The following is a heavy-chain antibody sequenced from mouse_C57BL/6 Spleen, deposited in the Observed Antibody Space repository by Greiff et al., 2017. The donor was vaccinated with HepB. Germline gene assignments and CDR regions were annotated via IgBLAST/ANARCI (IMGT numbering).Heavy chain of an antibody. V-gene: IGHV5-9*01. Sequence: DVKLVESGGGLVKPGGSLKLSCAASGFTFSSYTMSWVRQTPEKRLEWVATISGGGGNTYYPDSVKGRFTISRDNAKNTLYLQMSSLRSEDTALYYCARRGSSRYFDVWGTGTTVTVSS. D-gene: IGHD1-1*01. J-gene: IGHJ1*03. CDR3: ARRGSSRYFDV. CDR2: ISGGGGNT. CDR1: GFTFSSYT.